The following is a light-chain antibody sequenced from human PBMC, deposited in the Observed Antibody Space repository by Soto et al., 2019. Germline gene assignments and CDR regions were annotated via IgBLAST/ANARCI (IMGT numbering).Light chain of an antibody. V-gene: IGKV1-33*01. Sequence: DIQMTQSPSSLSASVGDRVTITCQASQDISNYLNWYQQKPGKAPKLLIYDASNLETGVPSRFSGSGSGTDFTFTISSLQPEDIATYYCQQYDKLPWTFGQGTTVDIK. J-gene: IGKJ1*01. CDR1: QDISNY. CDR3: QQYDKLPWT. CDR2: DAS.